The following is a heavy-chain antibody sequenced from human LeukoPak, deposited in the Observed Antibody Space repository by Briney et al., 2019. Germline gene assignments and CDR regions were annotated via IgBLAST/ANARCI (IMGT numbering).Heavy chain of an antibody. Sequence: SVKISCKASGGTFSSYAISWVRQAPGQGLEWMGRIIPIFGTANYAQKFQGRVTITTDESTSTAYMELSSLRSEDTAVYYCASRVTSAFDIWGQGTMVTVSS. CDR2: IIPIFGTA. V-gene: IGHV1-69*05. CDR3: ASRVTSAFDI. D-gene: IGHD3-16*01. CDR1: GGTFSSYA. J-gene: IGHJ3*02.